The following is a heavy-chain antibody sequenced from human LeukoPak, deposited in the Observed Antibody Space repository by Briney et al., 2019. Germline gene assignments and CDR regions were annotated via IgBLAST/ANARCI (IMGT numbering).Heavy chain of an antibody. Sequence: PSETLSLTCTVSGGSISSGGYYWSWIRQPPGKGLEWIGEINHSGSANYNPSLKSRVTISVDTSKNQFSLKLSSVTAADTAVYYCARASRDPGDYDSSFETTRFDYWGQGTLVTVSS. CDR2: INHSGSA. J-gene: IGHJ4*02. CDR3: ARASRDPGDYDSSFETTRFDY. V-gene: IGHV4-39*07. CDR1: GGSISSGGYY. D-gene: IGHD3-22*01.